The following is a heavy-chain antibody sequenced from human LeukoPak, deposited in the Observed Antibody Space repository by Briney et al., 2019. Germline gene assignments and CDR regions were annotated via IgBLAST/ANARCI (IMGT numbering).Heavy chain of an antibody. CDR1: GFTFSSYA. CDR2: ISGSGGST. CDR3: ARAPTYYDFWTSDY. Sequence: GGSLRLSCAASGFTFSSYAMSWVRQAPGKGLEWVSAISGSGGSTYYADSVKGRFTISRDNSKNTLYLQMNSLRAEDTAVYYCARAPTYYDFWTSDYWGQGTLATVSS. D-gene: IGHD3-3*01. J-gene: IGHJ4*02. V-gene: IGHV3-23*01.